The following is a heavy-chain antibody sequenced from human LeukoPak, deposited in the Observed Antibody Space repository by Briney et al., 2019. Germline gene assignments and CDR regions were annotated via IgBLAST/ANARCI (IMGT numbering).Heavy chain of an antibody. CDR3: ARDYYDSSGQLHAGAHAFDI. V-gene: IGHV3-33*01. J-gene: IGHJ3*02. CDR1: GFTFRTFG. Sequence: PARSLRLSCAASGFTFRTFGMHWVRQAPGKGLEWVAIIWYDGINKYCADSVKGRFTISRDNPKNTLYLQMNSLRAEDTAVYYCARDYYDSSGQLHAGAHAFDIWGQGTMVTVSS. D-gene: IGHD3-22*01. CDR2: IWYDGINK.